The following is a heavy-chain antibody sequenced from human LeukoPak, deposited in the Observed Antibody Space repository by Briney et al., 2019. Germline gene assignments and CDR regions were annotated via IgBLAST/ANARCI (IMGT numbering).Heavy chain of an antibody. Sequence: SETLSLTCTVSGGSISSHYWSWIRQPPGKGLEWIGYIYYSGSTNYNPSLKSRDTISVDTSKNQFSLKLSSVTAADTAVYYCARDNGYSYGHNWFDPWGQGTLVTVSS. CDR2: IYYSGST. D-gene: IGHD5-18*01. CDR3: ARDNGYSYGHNWFDP. J-gene: IGHJ5*02. V-gene: IGHV4-59*11. CDR1: GGSISSHY.